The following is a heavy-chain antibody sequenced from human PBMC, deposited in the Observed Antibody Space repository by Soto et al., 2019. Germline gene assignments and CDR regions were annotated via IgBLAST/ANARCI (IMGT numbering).Heavy chain of an antibody. CDR2: INHSGST. D-gene: IGHD3-3*01. Sequence: SETLSLTCAVYGGSFSGYYWSWIRQPPGKGLEWIGEINHSGSTNYNPSLKSRVTISVDTSKNQFSLKLSSVTAADTAVYYCARGFYDFWSGYRYQFDYWGQGTLVTVSS. J-gene: IGHJ4*02. CDR3: ARGFYDFWSGYRYQFDY. V-gene: IGHV4-34*01. CDR1: GGSFSGYY.